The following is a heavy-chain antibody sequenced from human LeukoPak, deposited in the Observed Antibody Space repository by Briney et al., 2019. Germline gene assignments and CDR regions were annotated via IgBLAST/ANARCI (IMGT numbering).Heavy chain of an antibody. J-gene: IGHJ6*03. Sequence: PGGSLRLSCAASGCTFSSYSMNWVRQAPGKGREWVSSISSRSSYIYYADSVKGRFTISRDNAKNSLYLQMHSLRAEDTAVYYCARGPRVIDGDSSYVNYYYYYMDVWGRGTTVTVSS. CDR1: GCTFSSYS. D-gene: IGHD4-17*01. CDR3: ARGPRVIDGDSSYVNYYYYYMDV. CDR2: ISSRSSYI. V-gene: IGHV3-21*01.